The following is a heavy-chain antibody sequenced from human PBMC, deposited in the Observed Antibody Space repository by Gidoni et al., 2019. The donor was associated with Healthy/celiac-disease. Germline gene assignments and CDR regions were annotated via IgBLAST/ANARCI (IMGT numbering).Heavy chain of an antibody. J-gene: IGHJ3*02. V-gene: IGHV3-33*01. CDR1: GFTFRSYA. Sequence: QVQLVESGGGVVQPGRSLSLSCAASGFTFRSYAMHWVRQAPGKGLEWVAIIWYDGSNKYYADSVKGRFTISRDNSNNTLHLQMNSLRAEDTAVYYCTRDGHYYGSGRASFDMWGQGTMVTVSS. D-gene: IGHD3-10*01. CDR2: IWYDGSNK. CDR3: TRDGHYYGSGRASFDM.